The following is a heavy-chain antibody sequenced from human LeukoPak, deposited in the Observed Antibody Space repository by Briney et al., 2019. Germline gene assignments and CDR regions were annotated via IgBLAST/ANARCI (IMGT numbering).Heavy chain of an antibody. CDR2: IYYSGST. J-gene: IGHJ4*02. D-gene: IGHD3-10*01. Sequence: PSETLSLTCTVSGGSISSYYWSWIRQPPGKGLEWIGYIYYSGSTNYNPSLKSRVTISVDTSKNQFSLKLSSVTAADTAVYYCARAAMVRGVPIYYSDYWGQGTLVTVSS. V-gene: IGHV4-59*01. CDR1: GGSISSYY. CDR3: ARAAMVRGVPIYYSDY.